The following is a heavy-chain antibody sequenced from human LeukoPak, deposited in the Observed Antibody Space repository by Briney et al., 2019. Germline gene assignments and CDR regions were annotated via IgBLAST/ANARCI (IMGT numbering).Heavy chain of an antibody. CDR2: ISGSGGST. V-gene: IGHV3-23*01. J-gene: IGHJ4*02. CDR3: AKYDYDSSGYSDY. D-gene: IGHD3-22*01. CDR1: GFTFSSYG. Sequence: PGGSLRLSCAASGFTFSSYGMSWVRQAPGKGLEWVSAISGSGGSTYYADSVKGRFTISRDNSKNTLYLQVNSLRAEDTAVYYCAKYDYDSSGYSDYWGQGTLVTVSS.